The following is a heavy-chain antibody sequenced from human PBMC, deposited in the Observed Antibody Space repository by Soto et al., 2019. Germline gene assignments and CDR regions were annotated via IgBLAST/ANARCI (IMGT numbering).Heavy chain of an antibody. Sequence: GGSLRLSCAASGFIFSSYWMHWVRQAPGKGLVWVSRINSDGSSTSYADSVKGRFTISRDNAKNTLYLQMNSLRAEDTAVYYCARMEPPYYSSGPDDYWGQGTLVTVSS. J-gene: IGHJ4*02. CDR2: INSDGSST. V-gene: IGHV3-74*01. D-gene: IGHD6-19*01. CDR1: GFIFSSYW. CDR3: ARMEPPYYSSGPDDY.